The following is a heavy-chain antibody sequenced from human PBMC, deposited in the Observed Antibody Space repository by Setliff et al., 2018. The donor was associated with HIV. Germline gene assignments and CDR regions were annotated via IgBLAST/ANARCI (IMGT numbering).Heavy chain of an antibody. CDR1: GGSISSGVFY. CDR3: ARGTAERSAVRGLAIAFDI. CDR2: IYYTGGT. V-gene: IGHV4-31*01. D-gene: IGHD3-10*01. J-gene: IGHJ3*02. Sequence: PSETLSLTCTVSGGSISSGVFYWTWIRQHPGKGLEWIGYIYYTGGTYYKPSLRSPVTVSVDTSKNQFSLNVTSVTAADTAVYYCARGTAERSAVRGLAIAFDIWGQGTMVTVSS.